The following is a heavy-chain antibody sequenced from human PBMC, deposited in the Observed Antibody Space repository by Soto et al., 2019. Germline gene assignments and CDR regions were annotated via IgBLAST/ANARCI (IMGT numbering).Heavy chain of an antibody. D-gene: IGHD1-1*01. J-gene: IGHJ5*02. CDR1: GGSISSYY. Sequence: SETLSLTCTVSGGSISSYYWSWIRQPPGKGLEWIGYIYYSGSTNYNPSLKSRVTISVDTSKNQFSLKLSSVTAADTAVYYCARVRYKNWFDPWGQGTLVTVSS. CDR2: IYYSGST. V-gene: IGHV4-59*01. CDR3: ARVRYKNWFDP.